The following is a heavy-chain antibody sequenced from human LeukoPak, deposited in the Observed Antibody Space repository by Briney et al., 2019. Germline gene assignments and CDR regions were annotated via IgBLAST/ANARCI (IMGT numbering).Heavy chain of an antibody. V-gene: IGHV1-2*02. D-gene: IGHD6-19*01. CDR1: GYTFSGYY. J-gene: IGHJ4*02. CDR3: AREASSEAVAGSY. Sequence: ASVKVSCKASGYTFSGYYMHWVRQAPGQGLEWMGWINPNSGGTNYAQKFQGRVTMTRDTSISTVYMELSRLRSDDSAVYYCAREASSEAVAGSYWGQGTLVTVSS. CDR2: INPNSGGT.